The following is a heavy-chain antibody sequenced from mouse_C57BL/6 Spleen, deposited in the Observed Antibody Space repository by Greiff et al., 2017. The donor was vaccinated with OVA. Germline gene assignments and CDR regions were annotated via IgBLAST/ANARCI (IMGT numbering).Heavy chain of an antibody. D-gene: IGHD3-3*01. Sequence: LQESGAELVRPGASVKLSCKASGYTFTDYYINWVKQRPGQGLEWIARIYPGSGNTYYNEKFKGKATLTAEKSSSTAYMQLSSLTSEDSAVYFCARRDFYFDYWGQGTTLTVSS. V-gene: IGHV1-76*01. CDR3: ARRDFYFDY. CDR1: GYTFTDYY. CDR2: IYPGSGNT. J-gene: IGHJ2*01.